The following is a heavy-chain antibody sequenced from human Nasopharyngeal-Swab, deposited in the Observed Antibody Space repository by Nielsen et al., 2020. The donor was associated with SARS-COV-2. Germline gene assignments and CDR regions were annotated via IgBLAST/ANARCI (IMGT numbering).Heavy chain of an antibody. CDR2: TYYRSKWYN. V-gene: IGHV6-1*01. J-gene: IGHJ6*03. CDR1: GDSVSSSSAA. Sequence: SQTLSLTRAISGDSVSSSSAAWNWIRQSPSRGLEWLGRTYYRSKWYNDYAVSVKSRTTINPDTSKNQFSLHLNSVTPEDTAVYYCARARGAYGDYYYYYYTDVWGKGTTVTVSS. CDR3: ARARGAYGDYYYYYYTDV. D-gene: IGHD4-17*01.